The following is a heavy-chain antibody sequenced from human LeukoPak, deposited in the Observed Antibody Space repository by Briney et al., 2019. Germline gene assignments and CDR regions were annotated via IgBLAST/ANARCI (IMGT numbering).Heavy chain of an antibody. CDR3: ATAPLGGYYDSSGYSWYFDY. CDR1: GYTLTELS. D-gene: IGHD3-22*01. CDR2: FDPEDGET. J-gene: IGHJ4*02. Sequence: ASVKVSCKVSGYTLTELSMHWERQAPGKGLEWMGCFDPEDGETIYAQKFQGRVTMTEDTSTDTAYMELSSLRSEDTAVYYCATAPLGGYYDSSGYSWYFDYWGQGTLVTVSS. V-gene: IGHV1-24*01.